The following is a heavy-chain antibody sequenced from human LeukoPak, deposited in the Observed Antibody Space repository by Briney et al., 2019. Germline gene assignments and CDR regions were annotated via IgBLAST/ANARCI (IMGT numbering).Heavy chain of an antibody. Sequence: SETLSLTCTVSGGSISSSGNFWGWVRQPPGRGLEWIASTYYSRNTYYNPSLKSRVTISVDTSKNQFSLKLSSVTAADTAVYYCVRHEEEDGYNTNTFDYWGQGTLVTVSS. CDR3: VRHEEEDGYNTNTFDY. CDR1: GGSISSSGNF. J-gene: IGHJ4*02. D-gene: IGHD5-24*01. CDR2: TYYSRNT. V-gene: IGHV4-39*01.